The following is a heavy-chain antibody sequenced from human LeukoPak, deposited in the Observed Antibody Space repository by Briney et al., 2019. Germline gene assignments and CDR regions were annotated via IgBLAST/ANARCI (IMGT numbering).Heavy chain of an antibody. CDR2: ISNTGTYT. CDR1: GFTFSDYY. V-gene: IGHV3-11*05. D-gene: IGHD2-2*01. CDR3: AKDRSCTGSSCNVGS. J-gene: IGHJ3*01. Sequence: GGSLRLSCAVSGFTFSDYYMSWIRQAPGKGLEWVSYISNTGTYTVYADSVKGRFTVSRDNAKNSLYLQMDSLRVEDTAVYYCAKDRSCTGSSCNVGSWGQGTMVTVSS.